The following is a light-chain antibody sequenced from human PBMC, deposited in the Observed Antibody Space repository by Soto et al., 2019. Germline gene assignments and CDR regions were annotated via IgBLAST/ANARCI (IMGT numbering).Light chain of an antibody. J-gene: IGKJ5*01. CDR1: QSVRHITRENY. Sequence: VVMSQTPLPLSVAPGQTASISCKLTQSVRHITRENYLFWYHQKPGQSPQLLIYDVSTRASGVPDRFSGSGSGTDFTLKISRVETDDVGIYYCMQNTKLPRTFGQGTRLEI. CDR2: DVS. CDR3: MQNTKLPRT. V-gene: IGKV2D-29*02.